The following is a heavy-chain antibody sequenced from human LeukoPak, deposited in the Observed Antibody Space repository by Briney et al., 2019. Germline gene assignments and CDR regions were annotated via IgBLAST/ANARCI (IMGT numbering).Heavy chain of an antibody. CDR1: GGSISSGGYY. J-gene: IGHJ4*02. CDR3: ARGIDSYGFKDY. Sequence: SQTLSLTCTVSGGSISSGGYYWSWIRQPPGKGLEWIGEINHSGSTNYNPSLKSRVTISVDTSKNQFSLKLSSMTAADTAVYYCARGIDSYGFKDYWGQGTLVTVSS. D-gene: IGHD5-18*01. V-gene: IGHV4-30-2*01. CDR2: INHSGST.